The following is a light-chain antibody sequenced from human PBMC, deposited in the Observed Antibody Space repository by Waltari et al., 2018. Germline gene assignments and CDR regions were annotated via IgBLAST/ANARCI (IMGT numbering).Light chain of an antibody. CDR3: AAWDDSLNGPV. V-gene: IGLV1-44*01. CDR1: NSNIGTNT. Sequence: QSVLTQPPSASGTPGQRVSISCSGSNSNIGTNTVNWYQQLPGTAPKLLIYSNNNRPSGFPDRVSGSKSGTSASLAISGLQSEDEAEYYCAAWDDSLNGPVFGAGTKLTVL. J-gene: IGLJ3*02. CDR2: SNN.